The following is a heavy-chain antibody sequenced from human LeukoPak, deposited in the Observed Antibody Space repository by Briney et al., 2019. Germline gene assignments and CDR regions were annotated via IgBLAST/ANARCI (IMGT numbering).Heavy chain of an antibody. CDR2: INTNTGNP. J-gene: IGHJ4*02. Sequence: VASVKVSCKASGYTFTSYAMNWVRQAPGQGLEWMGWINTNTGNPTYAQGFTGRFVFSLDTSVSTAYLQISSLKAEDTAVYYCARAYYDFWSGYYTGYFDYWGQGTLVTVSS. CDR1: GYTFTSYA. D-gene: IGHD3-3*01. CDR3: ARAYYDFWSGYYTGYFDY. V-gene: IGHV7-4-1*02.